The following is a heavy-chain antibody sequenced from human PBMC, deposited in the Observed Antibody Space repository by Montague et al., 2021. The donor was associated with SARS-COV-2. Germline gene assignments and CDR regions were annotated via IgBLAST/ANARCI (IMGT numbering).Heavy chain of an antibody. V-gene: IGHV3-23*01. CDR2: ISGSGGST. CDR1: GFTFSNYA. J-gene: IGHJ3*02. D-gene: IGHD1-26*01. Sequence: SLRLSCAASGFTFSNYAMSWVRQAPGKGLEWVSGISGSGGSTYYADSVKGRFTISRDNSKNTLYLQMNSLRAEDTAVYYCAKDRMWDLWGWDGFDIWGQGTMVTVSS. CDR3: AKDRMWDLWGWDGFDI.